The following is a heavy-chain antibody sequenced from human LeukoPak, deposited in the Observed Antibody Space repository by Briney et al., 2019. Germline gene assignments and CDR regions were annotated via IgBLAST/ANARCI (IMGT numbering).Heavy chain of an antibody. V-gene: IGHV4-30-4*01. CDR2: IYYTWST. CDR1: GGSISSGDYY. D-gene: IGHD3-22*01. Sequence: SETLSLTCSVSGGSISSGDYYWSWIRQSPGKGLEGIGYIYYTWSTYYNPSLTSRLTISVDTSKNHFSLKLYSVTAADTAVYYCARPYYFDSSGYIDSFDIWGQGTMVTVSS. J-gene: IGHJ3*02. CDR3: ARPYYFDSSGYIDSFDI.